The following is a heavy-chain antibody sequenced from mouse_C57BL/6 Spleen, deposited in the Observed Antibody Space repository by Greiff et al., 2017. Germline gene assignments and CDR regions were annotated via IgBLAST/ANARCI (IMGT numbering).Heavy chain of an antibody. D-gene: IGHD4-1*01. J-gene: IGHJ2*01. CDR2: IYPGDGDT. CDR1: GYAFSSSW. CDR3: ATNWDGDY. Sequence: QVQLQQSGPELVKPGASVKISCKASGYAFSSSWMNWVKQRPGKGLEWIGRIYPGDGDTNYNGTFKGKATLTADKSSSTTYMQLSSLPSEDSAVFYCATNWDGDYWGQGTTLTVSS. V-gene: IGHV1-82*01.